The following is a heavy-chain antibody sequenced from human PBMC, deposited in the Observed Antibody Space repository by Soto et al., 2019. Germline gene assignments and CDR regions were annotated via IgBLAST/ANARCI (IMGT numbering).Heavy chain of an antibody. CDR2: IYYSGST. D-gene: IGHD3-3*01. CDR1: GGSISSYY. Sequence: SETLSLTCTVSGGSISSYYWSWIRQPPGKGLEWIGYIYYSGSTNYNPSLKSRVTISVDTSKNQFSLKLSSVTAADTAVYYCARHLYDFWSGYQHTKAGWFDPWGQGTLVTVSS. CDR3: ARHLYDFWSGYQHTKAGWFDP. J-gene: IGHJ5*02. V-gene: IGHV4-59*08.